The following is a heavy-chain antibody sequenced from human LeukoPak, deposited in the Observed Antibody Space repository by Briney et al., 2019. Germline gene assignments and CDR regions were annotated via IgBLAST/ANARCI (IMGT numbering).Heavy chain of an antibody. CDR3: AKASHYGDYEGVDY. J-gene: IGHJ4*02. Sequence: ETLSLTCAVYGGSFSGYYWSWIRQPPGKGLEWVSFIYNTGETYYADSVKGRFTISRDNSKNTLYLQMNSLRAEDTAVYYCAKASHYGDYEGVDYWGQGTLVTVSS. CDR1: GGSFSGYY. CDR2: IYNTGET. V-gene: IGHV3-53*01. D-gene: IGHD4-17*01.